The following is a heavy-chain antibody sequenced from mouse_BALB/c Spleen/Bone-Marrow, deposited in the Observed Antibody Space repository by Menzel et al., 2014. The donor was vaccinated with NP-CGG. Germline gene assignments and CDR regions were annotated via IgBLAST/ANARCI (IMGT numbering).Heavy chain of an antibody. CDR2: ISSGSNTI. J-gene: IGHJ3*01. D-gene: IGHD2-4*01. CDR3: ARRGTMITAGPFAY. Sequence: EVQLQESGGGLVQPGGSRKLSCAASGFTFSSFGMHWIRQAPEKGLEWVAYISSGSNTIYYEDTVKGRFTISRDNPKNPLFLQMTSLRSEDTAMYYCARRGTMITAGPFAYWGQGTLVTVSA. CDR1: GFTFSSFG. V-gene: IGHV5-17*02.